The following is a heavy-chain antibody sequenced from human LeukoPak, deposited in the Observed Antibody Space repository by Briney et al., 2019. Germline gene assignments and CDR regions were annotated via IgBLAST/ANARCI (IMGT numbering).Heavy chain of an antibody. CDR2: IYYSGST. Sequence: SETLSLTCAVSGYSISSGDYYWSWIRQPPGKGLEWIGYIYYSGSTYYNPSLKSRVTISVDTSKNQFSLKLSSVTAADTAVYYCAREIPGYGDYESSYYFDYWGQGTLVTVSS. CDR1: GYSISSGDYY. V-gene: IGHV4-30-4*02. CDR3: AREIPGYGDYESSYYFDY. D-gene: IGHD4-17*01. J-gene: IGHJ4*02.